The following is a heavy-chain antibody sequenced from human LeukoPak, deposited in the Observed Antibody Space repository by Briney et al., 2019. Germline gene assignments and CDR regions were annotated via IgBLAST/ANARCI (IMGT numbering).Heavy chain of an antibody. D-gene: IGHD5-18*01. J-gene: IGHJ4*02. CDR2: IKEDGTVK. V-gene: IGHV3-7*01. Sequence: GGSLRLSCAVSGLTFSRYWMSWVREAPGKGLEGVANIKEDGTVKYYVESVKGRFTISRDNAENSLYLQMNSLRAEDTAVYYCAREGGSSYSRPFDYWGQGTQVTVSS. CDR3: AREGGSSYSRPFDY. CDR1: GLTFSRYW.